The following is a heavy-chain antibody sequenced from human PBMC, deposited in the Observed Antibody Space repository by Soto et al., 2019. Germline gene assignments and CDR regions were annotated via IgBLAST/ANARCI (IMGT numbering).Heavy chain of an antibody. CDR1: GGTFSSYA. Sequence: SVKVSCNASGGTFSSYAISLVRDAAGQGLEWMGGIIPIFGTANYAQKFQGRVTITADESTSTAYMELSSLRSEDTAVYYCARVSGSYDNWFDPWGQGTLVTVSS. D-gene: IGHD1-26*01. J-gene: IGHJ5*02. CDR2: IIPIFGTA. CDR3: ARVSGSYDNWFDP. V-gene: IGHV1-69*13.